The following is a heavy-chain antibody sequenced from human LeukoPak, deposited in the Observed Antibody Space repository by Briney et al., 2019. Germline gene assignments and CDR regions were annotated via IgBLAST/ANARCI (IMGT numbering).Heavy chain of an antibody. CDR1: GGSISSSSYY. CDR2: IYYSGST. Sequence: ASETLSLTCTVSGGSISSSSYYWGWIRQPPGKGLEWIGSIYYSGSTYYNPSLKSRVTISVDTSKNQFSLKLSSVTAADTAVYYCARRHTIAVAGKGRFCDYWGQGTLVTVSS. D-gene: IGHD6-19*01. J-gene: IGHJ4*02. V-gene: IGHV4-39*01. CDR3: ARRHTIAVAGKGRFCDY.